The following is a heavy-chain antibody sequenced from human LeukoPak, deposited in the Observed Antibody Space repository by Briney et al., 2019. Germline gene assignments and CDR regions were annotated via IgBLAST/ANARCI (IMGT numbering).Heavy chain of an antibody. V-gene: IGHV3-48*03. D-gene: IGHD2-15*01. CDR1: GFTFSNYE. Sequence: GGSLRLSCAASGFTFSNYEMNWVRQAPGKGLEWLSYISTSDSTIYYADSVKGRFTISRDNAKNSLYLQMNSLRAEDTAVYYCAREGGSVVVVLDAFDIWGQGTMVTVSS. CDR2: ISTSDSTI. CDR3: AREGGSVVVVLDAFDI. J-gene: IGHJ3*02.